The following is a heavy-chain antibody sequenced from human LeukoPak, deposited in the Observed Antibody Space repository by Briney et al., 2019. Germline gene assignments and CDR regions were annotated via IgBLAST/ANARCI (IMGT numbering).Heavy chain of an antibody. CDR3: ARGPLWFGEPSFDY. D-gene: IGHD3-10*01. V-gene: IGHV4-4*07. CDR2: IYTSGST. J-gene: IGHJ4*02. Sequence: SETLSLTCTVSGGSISSYYWSWIRQPAGKGLEWIGRIYTSGSTNYNPSLKSRVTMSVDTSKNQFSLKLSSVTAADTAVYYCARGPLWFGEPSFDYWGQGTLVTVSS. CDR1: GGSISSYY.